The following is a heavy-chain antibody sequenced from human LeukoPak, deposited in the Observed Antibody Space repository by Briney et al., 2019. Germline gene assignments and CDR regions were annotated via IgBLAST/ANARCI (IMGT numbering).Heavy chain of an antibody. CDR2: ISGSGGST. Sequence: GGSLRLSCAASGFTFSSYAMSWVRQAPGKGLEWVSAISGSGGSTYNADSVKGRFTISRDNAKNTLYLQMNSLRAEDTAVYYCANSRGYYYDSSGYYYFDSWGQGTLVTVSS. CDR3: ANSRGYYYDSSGYYYFDS. J-gene: IGHJ4*02. CDR1: GFTFSSYA. V-gene: IGHV3-23*01. D-gene: IGHD3-22*01.